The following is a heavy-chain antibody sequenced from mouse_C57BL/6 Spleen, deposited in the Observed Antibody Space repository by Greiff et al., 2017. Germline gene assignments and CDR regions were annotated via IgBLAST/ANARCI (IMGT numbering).Heavy chain of an antibody. V-gene: IGHV1-42*01. D-gene: IGHD1-1*02. CDR3: AREDLQMVGDY. CDR2: INPSTGGT. J-gene: IGHJ4*01. CDR1: GYSFTGYY. Sequence: VQLKQSGPELVKPGASVKISCKASGYSFTGYYMNWVKQSPEKSLEWIGEINPSTGGTTYNQKFKAKATLTVDNTSSTAYMQLNSLTSEDSSVYYCAREDLQMVGDYWGQGTSVTVSS.